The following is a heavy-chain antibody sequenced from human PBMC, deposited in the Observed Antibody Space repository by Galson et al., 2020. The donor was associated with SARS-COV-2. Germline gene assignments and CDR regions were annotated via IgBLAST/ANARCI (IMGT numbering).Heavy chain of an antibody. J-gene: IGHJ3*02. CDR2: IHYSGST. CDR1: GGSVSSSSYY. V-gene: IGHV4-61*01. Sequence: SETLSLTCTVSGGSVSSSSYYWSWIRQPPGKGLEWIGYIHYSGSTNYNPSLKSRVTISVDTSKNQFSLKLNSVTAADTAVYYCARKPDSFDIWGRGTMVTVSS. CDR3: ARKPDSFDI. D-gene: IGHD3-22*01.